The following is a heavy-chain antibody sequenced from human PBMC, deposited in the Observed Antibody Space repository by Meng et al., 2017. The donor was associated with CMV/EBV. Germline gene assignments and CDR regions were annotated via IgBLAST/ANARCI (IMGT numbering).Heavy chain of an antibody. CDR2: IYYSGST. CDR1: GGSISSYY. V-gene: IGHV4-59*01. D-gene: IGHD3-10*01. Sequence: GSLRLSCTVSGGSISSYYWSWIRQPPGKGLEWIGYIYYSGSTNYNPSLKSRVTTSVDTSKNQFSLKLSSVTAADTAVYYCARVGVGESFDYWGQGTLVTVSS. CDR3: ARVGVGESFDY. J-gene: IGHJ4*02.